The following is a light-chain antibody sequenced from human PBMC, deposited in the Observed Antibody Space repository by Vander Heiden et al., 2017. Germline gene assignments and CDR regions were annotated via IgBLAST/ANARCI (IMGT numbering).Light chain of an antibody. J-gene: IGKJ1*01. Sequence: DIQLTQSPSFLSASVGDRVTITCRASQGISTYLAWYQQKPGKAPKLLIYAASTLQSGVPSRLRGSGSGTDFTLTISSRQPEDFATYYCQQLNDYPRTLGKGTKVKIK. CDR3: QQLNDYPRT. CDR2: AAS. CDR1: QGISTY. V-gene: IGKV1-9*01.